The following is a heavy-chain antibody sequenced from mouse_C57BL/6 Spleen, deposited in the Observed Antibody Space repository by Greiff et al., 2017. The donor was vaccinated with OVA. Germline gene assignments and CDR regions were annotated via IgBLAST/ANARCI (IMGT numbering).Heavy chain of an antibody. D-gene: IGHD1-1*01. J-gene: IGHJ4*01. V-gene: IGHV1-53*01. Sequence: QVQLQQPGTELVKPGASVKLSCKASGYTFTSYWMHWVKPRPGQGLEWIGNINPSNGGTNYNEKFKSKATLTVDKSSSTAYMQLSSLTSEDSAVYYCAHYGSSYGDAMDYWGQGTSVTVSS. CDR3: AHYGSSYGDAMDY. CDR2: INPSNGGT. CDR1: GYTFTSYW.